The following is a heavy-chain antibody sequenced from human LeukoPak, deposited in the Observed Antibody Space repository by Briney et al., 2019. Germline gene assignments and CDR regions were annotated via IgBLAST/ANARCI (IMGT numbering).Heavy chain of an antibody. CDR3: AKTPGCSGGSCPPFYFDY. V-gene: IGHV3-23*01. D-gene: IGHD2-15*01. J-gene: IGHJ4*02. CDR1: GFTFSSYA. CDR2: ISGSGGST. Sequence: GGSLRLPCAASGFTFSSYAMSWVRQAPGKGLEWVSAISGSGGSTYYADSVKGRFTISRDNSKNTLYLQMNSLRAEDTAVYYCAKTPGCSGGSCPPFYFDYWGQGTLVTVSS.